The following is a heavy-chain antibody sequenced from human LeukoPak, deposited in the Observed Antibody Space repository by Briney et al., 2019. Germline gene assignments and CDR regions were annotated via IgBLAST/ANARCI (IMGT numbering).Heavy chain of an antibody. CDR2: ISGSGGTT. CDR3: AKDTMYYDFWSGYPPFDY. D-gene: IGHD3-3*01. CDR1: GFTFSSYA. V-gene: IGHV3-23*01. J-gene: IGHJ4*02. Sequence: PGGSLRLSCVASGFTFSSYAMSWVRQAPGKGLEWVSAISGSGGTTYYADSVKGRLTISRDSSKNTLYLQMNSLRAEDTAVYYCAKDTMYYDFWSGYPPFDYWGQGTLVTVSS.